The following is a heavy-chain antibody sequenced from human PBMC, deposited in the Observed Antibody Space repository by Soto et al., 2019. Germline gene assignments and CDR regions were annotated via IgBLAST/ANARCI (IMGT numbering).Heavy chain of an antibody. CDR1: GFAFSNYS. CDR2: ISGSSTST. V-gene: IGHV3-23*01. D-gene: IGHD2-15*01. J-gene: IGHJ4*02. Sequence: PGGSLRLSCAGSGFAFSNYSMNWVRQAPGKGLEWVSAISGSSTSTYYADSVKGRFTISRDNSKNTLYLQMNSLRAEDTAVYYCAKGDCSGGSCYSWSHPFGYWGQGTLVTVSS. CDR3: AKGDCSGGSCYSWSHPFGY.